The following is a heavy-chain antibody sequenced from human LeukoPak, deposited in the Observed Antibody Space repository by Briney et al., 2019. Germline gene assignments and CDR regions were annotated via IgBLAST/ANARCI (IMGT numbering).Heavy chain of an antibody. CDR1: GGSFISGNYY. J-gene: IGHJ6*03. CDR3: ARGTTGTTGYNYYMDV. V-gene: IGHV4-61*02. CDR2: IYPTGST. Sequence: PSQTLSLSCTVSGGSFISGNYYWNWIRQPAGKGLEWIGRIYPTGSTNYSPSLKSRVTISLDKSKNQYFLNLTSVTATDTAVYYCARGTTGTTGYNYYMDVWGKGTTVIVSS. D-gene: IGHD1-1*01.